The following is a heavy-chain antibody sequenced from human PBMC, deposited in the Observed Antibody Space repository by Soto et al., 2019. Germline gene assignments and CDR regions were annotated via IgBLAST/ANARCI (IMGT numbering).Heavy chain of an antibody. CDR1: GGTFSSYT. V-gene: IGHV1-69*08. Sequence: QVQLVQSGAEVKKPGSSVKVSCKASGGTFSSYTISWVRQAPGQGLEWMGRIIPILGIANYAQKFQGRVTITADTSTSTAYMWLSSLRSKDTDVYYCARDIYYGSGIGWFAPWGQGTLVTVCS. D-gene: IGHD3-10*01. CDR3: ARDIYYGSGIGWFAP. J-gene: IGHJ5*02. CDR2: IIPILGIA.